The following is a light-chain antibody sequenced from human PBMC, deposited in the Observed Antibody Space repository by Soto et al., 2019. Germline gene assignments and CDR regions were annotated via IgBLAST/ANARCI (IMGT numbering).Light chain of an antibody. CDR2: AAS. Sequence: DIQMPQSPSSLSASVGDRVTIACRASQGIRNDLGWSQQKPGKAPKRLIYAASTLQSRVPSRFSGSGSGTDFTLTISSLKPEDFAAYDCLKHYSFPYSFGQGTKLEIK. J-gene: IGKJ2*01. CDR1: QGIRND. CDR3: LKHYSFPYS. V-gene: IGKV1-17*01.